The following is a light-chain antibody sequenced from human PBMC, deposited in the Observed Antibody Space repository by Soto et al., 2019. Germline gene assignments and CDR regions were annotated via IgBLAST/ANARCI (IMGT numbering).Light chain of an antibody. CDR1: QSISIW. Sequence: DIHMTQSPSTLSASVGDRVTITCRASQSISIWLAWYQQKPGKAPNLLIYKTSSLETGVPSRFSGSGSGTEFTLTISSLQPDDFATYYCQQWNDYSWTFGQGTKVEVK. CDR2: KTS. V-gene: IGKV1-5*03. CDR3: QQWNDYSWT. J-gene: IGKJ1*01.